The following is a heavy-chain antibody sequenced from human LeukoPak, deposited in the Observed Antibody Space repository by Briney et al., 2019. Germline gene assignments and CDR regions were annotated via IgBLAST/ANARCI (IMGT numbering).Heavy chain of an antibody. V-gene: IGHV4-59*08. J-gene: IGHJ4*02. CDR3: ARRRGYSLDY. CDR1: GXSISSYY. CDR2: IYYSGST. Sequence: SETLSLTCTVSGXSISSYYGSWIRQPPGKGLEWIGYIYYSGSTNYNPYLKSRVTISVDTSKNQFSLKLSSVTAADTAVYYCARRRGYSLDYWGQGTLVTVSS. D-gene: IGHD5-18*01.